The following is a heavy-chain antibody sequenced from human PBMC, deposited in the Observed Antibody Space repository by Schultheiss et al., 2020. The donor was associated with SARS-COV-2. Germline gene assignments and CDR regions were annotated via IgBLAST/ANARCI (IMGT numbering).Heavy chain of an antibody. V-gene: IGHV3-11*01. D-gene: IGHD3-10*01. CDR1: GFTFSDYY. J-gene: IGHJ4*02. CDR3: ARDDLDYGSGSF. Sequence: GESLKISCAASGFTFSDYYMSWIRQAPGKGLEWVSYISSSGSTIYYADSVKGRFTISRDNAKNSLYLQMNSLRAEDTAVYYCARDDLDYGSGSFWGQGTLVTVSS. CDR2: ISSSGSTI.